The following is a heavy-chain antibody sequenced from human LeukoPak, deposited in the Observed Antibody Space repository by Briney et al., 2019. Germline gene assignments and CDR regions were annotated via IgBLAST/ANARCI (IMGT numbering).Heavy chain of an antibody. Sequence: ASVKVSCKVSGYTLTELSMHWVRQAPGKGLEWMGGFDPEDGETIYAQKFQGRVTMTEDTPTDTAYMELSSLRSEDTAVYYCATGYSSGWYGNWFDPWGQGTLVTVSS. D-gene: IGHD6-19*01. V-gene: IGHV1-24*01. J-gene: IGHJ5*02. CDR1: GYTLTELS. CDR2: FDPEDGET. CDR3: ATGYSSGWYGNWFDP.